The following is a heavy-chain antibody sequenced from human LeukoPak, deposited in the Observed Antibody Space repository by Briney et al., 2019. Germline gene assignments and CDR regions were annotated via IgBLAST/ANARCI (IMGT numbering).Heavy chain of an antibody. V-gene: IGHV3-30*02. CDR2: ILHDGSNQ. J-gene: IGHJ5*02. CDR1: GFTLSNYG. Sequence: GGSLRLSCAPSGFTLSNYGMHWVRQAPGEELEWVAFILHDGSNQYYADSVKGRFTISRDNSKNTLYLQMNNLRAEDTAVYYCATVDWFDPWGQGTLVTVSS. CDR3: ATVDWFDP.